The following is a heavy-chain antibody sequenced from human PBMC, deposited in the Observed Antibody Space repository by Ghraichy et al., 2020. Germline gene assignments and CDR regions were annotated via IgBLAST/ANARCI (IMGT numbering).Heavy chain of an antibody. CDR2: IFSNDEK. Sequence: SGPTLVKPTETLTLTCTVSGFSLSNARMGVSWIRQPPGKALEWLAHIFSNDEKSYSTSLKSRLTNSKDTSKSQVVLTMTNMDPVDTATYYCARTYDFWSGYYGIGGGGRSVYYFDYWGQGTLVTVSS. CDR1: GFSLSNARMG. D-gene: IGHD3-3*01. V-gene: IGHV2-26*01. J-gene: IGHJ4*02. CDR3: ARTYDFWSGYYGIGGGGRSVYYFDY.